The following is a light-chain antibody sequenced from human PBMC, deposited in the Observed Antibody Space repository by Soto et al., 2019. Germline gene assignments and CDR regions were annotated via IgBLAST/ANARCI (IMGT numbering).Light chain of an antibody. Sequence: SYELTQSPSVSVAPGQTARITCGGNNIGGKSVHWYRQEPGQAPVLVVYDDSDRPSGIPERFSGSNSGHTATLTITRVEAGDEADYYCHVWDSERDHEVFGGGTKLTVL. J-gene: IGLJ3*02. V-gene: IGLV3-21*02. CDR2: DDS. CDR1: NIGGKS. CDR3: HVWDSERDHEV.